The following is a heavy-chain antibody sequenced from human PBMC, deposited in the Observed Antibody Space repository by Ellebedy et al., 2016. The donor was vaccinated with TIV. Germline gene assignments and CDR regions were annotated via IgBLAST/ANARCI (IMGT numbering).Heavy chain of an antibody. J-gene: IGHJ4*02. CDR2: IYYSGSP. CDR1: GGSISSYY. Sequence: MPSETLSLTCTVSGGSISSYYWSWIRQPPGKGLEWVGYIYYSGSPNYNPSLKTRVTISIDTSKNQFSLKLSSVTAADTAVYYCARQAGVNVDTYHFDYWGQGTLVTVSS. CDR3: ARQAGVNVDTYHFDY. D-gene: IGHD5-18*01. V-gene: IGHV4-59*08.